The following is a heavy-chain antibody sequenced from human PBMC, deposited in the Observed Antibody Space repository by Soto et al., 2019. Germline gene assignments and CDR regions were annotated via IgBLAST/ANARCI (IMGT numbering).Heavy chain of an antibody. D-gene: IGHD6-19*01. CDR1: GFTFSSYG. CDR2: ISYDGTNK. CDR3: AKEGPYSSDLFGEDV. J-gene: IGHJ6*02. Sequence: PGGSLRLSCAASGFTFSSYGMHWVRQAPGKGLEWVTVISYDGTNKYYADSVKGRFTISRDNSKNTLYLQMNSLRAEDTAVYYCAKEGPYSSDLFGEDVWGQGTTVTVSS. V-gene: IGHV3-30*18.